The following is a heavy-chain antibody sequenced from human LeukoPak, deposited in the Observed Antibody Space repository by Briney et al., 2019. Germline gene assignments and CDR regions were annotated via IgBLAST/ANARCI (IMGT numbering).Heavy chain of an antibody. Sequence: SETLSLTCTVSGGSISTYYWSWIRQPPGKGLEWIGYIYYSGSTNYNPSLKSRVTISVDTSTNHYSLKLSSVTAADTAVYYCAKSNAYGLIDIWGQGTMVTVSS. V-gene: IGHV4-59*12. CDR2: IYYSGST. CDR1: GGSISTYY. D-gene: IGHD3-16*01. J-gene: IGHJ3*02. CDR3: AKSNAYGLIDI.